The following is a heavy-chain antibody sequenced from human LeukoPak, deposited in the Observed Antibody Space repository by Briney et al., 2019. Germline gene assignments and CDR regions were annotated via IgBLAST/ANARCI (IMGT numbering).Heavy chain of an antibody. D-gene: IGHD6-13*01. CDR3: ARDRGGYSSSWYDS. V-gene: IGHV4-59*01. Sequence: PSETLSLTCTVSGDSISSYYWSWIRQPPGKGLEWIGYNYYSGSTNYNPSLKSRVTISVDTSKNQFSVKLSSVTAADTAVYYCARDRGGYSSSWYDSWGQGTLVTVSS. CDR1: GDSISSYY. J-gene: IGHJ5*01. CDR2: NYYSGST.